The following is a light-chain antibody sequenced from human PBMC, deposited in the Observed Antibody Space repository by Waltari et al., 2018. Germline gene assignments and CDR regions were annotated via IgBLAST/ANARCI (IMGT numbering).Light chain of an antibody. Sequence: QPVLTQPTSLSASPGASARFTCTLRSGINVGTYRIYWYQQKPGSLPRYPLRYKSDSEKQQGSGVPSRFSGSKDASTNAGLLLISGLQSEDEADYYCAIWYSSTWVFGGGTKLTVL. J-gene: IGLJ3*02. CDR2: YKSDSEK. CDR1: SGINVGTYR. V-gene: IGLV5-39*01. CDR3: AIWYSSTWV.